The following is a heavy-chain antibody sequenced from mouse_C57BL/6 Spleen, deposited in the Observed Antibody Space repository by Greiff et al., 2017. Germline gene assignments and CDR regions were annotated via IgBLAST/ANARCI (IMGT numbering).Heavy chain of an antibody. J-gene: IGHJ2*01. Sequence: QVQLQQPGAELVRPGTSVKLSCKASGYTFTSYWMHWVKQRPGQGLEWIGVIDPSDSYTNYNQKFKGKATLTVDTSSSTAYMQLSSLTSEDSAVYYCASAGTAYFACGGRGTTLTVSS. CDR2: IDPSDSYT. V-gene: IGHV1-59*01. CDR3: ASAGTAYFAC. CDR1: GYTFTSYW. D-gene: IGHD4-1*01.